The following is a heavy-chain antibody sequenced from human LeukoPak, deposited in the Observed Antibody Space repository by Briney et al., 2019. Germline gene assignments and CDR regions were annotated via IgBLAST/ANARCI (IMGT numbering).Heavy chain of an antibody. J-gene: IGHJ6*04. CDR3: ARSYDFWSGYPLGV. V-gene: IGHV4-4*07. CDR1: GGSISSYY. Sequence: PSETLSLTCTVSGGSISSYYRSWIRQPAGKGLEWIGRIYTSGSTNYNPSLKSRVTMSVDTSKNQFSLKLSSVTAADTAVYYCARSYDFWSGYPLGVWGKGTTVTVSS. D-gene: IGHD3-3*01. CDR2: IYTSGST.